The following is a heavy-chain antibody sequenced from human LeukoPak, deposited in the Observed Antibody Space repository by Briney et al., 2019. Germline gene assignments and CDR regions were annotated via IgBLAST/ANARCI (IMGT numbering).Heavy chain of an antibody. CDR3: ALGFRYGGYSGYDYFDY. D-gene: IGHD5-12*01. CDR1: GFTFSSYA. V-gene: IGHV3-23*01. J-gene: IGHJ4*02. CDR2: ISGSGGST. Sequence: TGGSLRLSCIASGFTFSSYAMSWVRQAPGKGLEWVSAISGSGGSTYYADSVKGQFTISRDNSKNTLYLQMNSLRAEDTAVYYCALGFRYGGYSGYDYFDYWGQGTLVTVSS.